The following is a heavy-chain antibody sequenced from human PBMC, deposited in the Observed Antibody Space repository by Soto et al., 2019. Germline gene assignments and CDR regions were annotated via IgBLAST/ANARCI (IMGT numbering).Heavy chain of an antibody. CDR2: IYYSGTT. V-gene: IGHV4-39*01. CDR3: ARQRGGYSHYYYGMDV. Sequence: SETLSLTCTVSGGSISSSGYYWDWIRQPPGKGLEWIGSIYYSGTTYYNSSLKSRVTISVDTSKNQFSLKLSSVTAADTAVFYCARQRGGYSHYYYGMDVWGQGTTVTVSS. D-gene: IGHD5-12*01. J-gene: IGHJ6*02. CDR1: GGSISSSGYY.